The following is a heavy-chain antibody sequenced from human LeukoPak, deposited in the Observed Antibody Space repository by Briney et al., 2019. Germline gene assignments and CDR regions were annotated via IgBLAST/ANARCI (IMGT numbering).Heavy chain of an antibody. Sequence: ASVKVSCKASGYTFTGYYMHWVRQAPGQRLEWMGWINPNSGGTNYAQKFQGRVTMTRDTSISTAYMELSRLRSDDTAVYYCARRDYDSSGYTLDYWGQGTLVTVSS. CDR2: INPNSGGT. CDR1: GYTFTGYY. CDR3: ARRDYDSSGYTLDY. J-gene: IGHJ4*02. D-gene: IGHD3-22*01. V-gene: IGHV1-2*02.